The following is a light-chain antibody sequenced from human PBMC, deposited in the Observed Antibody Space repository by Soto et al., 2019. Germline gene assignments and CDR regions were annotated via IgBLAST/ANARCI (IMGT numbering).Light chain of an antibody. Sequence: TQSPSTLSVSPGERATLSCRASQSVSITLAWYQQKPGQAPGLLIYGASKRATGTPDRFIGSGSGTEFTLTISSLQSEDFAVYYCQQYNNWPPLTFGGGTKVDIK. CDR2: GAS. CDR1: QSVSIT. CDR3: QQYNNWPPLT. J-gene: IGKJ4*01. V-gene: IGKV3D-15*01.